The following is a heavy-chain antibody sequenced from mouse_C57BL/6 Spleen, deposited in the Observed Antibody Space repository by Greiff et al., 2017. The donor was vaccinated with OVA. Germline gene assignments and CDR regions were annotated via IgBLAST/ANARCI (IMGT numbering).Heavy chain of an antibody. CDR2: IDPEDGDT. CDR3: ARSRFDTGYAMGY. Sequence: VQLKQSGAELVKPWASVKLSCTASGFNIKDYYMHWVKQRTEQGLEWIGMIDPEDGDTKYAPKFQGKATITVDTSSNTAYLQLSSLTSEDTAVDYCARSRFDTGYAMGYWGQGTSVTVSS. V-gene: IGHV14-2*01. J-gene: IGHJ4*01. CDR1: GFNIKDYY. D-gene: IGHD1-1*01.